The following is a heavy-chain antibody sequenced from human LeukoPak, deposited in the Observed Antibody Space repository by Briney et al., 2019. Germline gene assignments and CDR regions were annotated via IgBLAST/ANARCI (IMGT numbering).Heavy chain of an antibody. CDR3: ARHYLGGNYPDYFNH. CDR1: GGSITSGNSF. V-gene: IGHV4-39*01. D-gene: IGHD1-26*01. J-gene: IGHJ4*02. Sequence: IPSETLSLTCTVSGGSITSGNSFWGWLRQPPGKGLEWIGSISYSGSTYYNPSLKSRVTMSGDTSKNQFSLNLNSVTAADTALYSCARHYLGGNYPDYFNHWGQGTLVTVFS. CDR2: ISYSGST.